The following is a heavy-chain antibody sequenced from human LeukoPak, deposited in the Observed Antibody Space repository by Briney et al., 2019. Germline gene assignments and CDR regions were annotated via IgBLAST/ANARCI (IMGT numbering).Heavy chain of an antibody. D-gene: IGHD3-9*01. V-gene: IGHV4-39*01. CDR2: IYYSGSA. Sequence: SETLSLTCTVSGGSISSSRYYWGWIRQPPGKGLEWIGGIYYSGSAYYNPSLKSRVTISVDTSKNQFSLKLSSVTAADTAVYYCARHKDDILTGYGYWGQGTLVTVSS. J-gene: IGHJ4*02. CDR1: GGSISSSRYY. CDR3: ARHKDDILTGYGY.